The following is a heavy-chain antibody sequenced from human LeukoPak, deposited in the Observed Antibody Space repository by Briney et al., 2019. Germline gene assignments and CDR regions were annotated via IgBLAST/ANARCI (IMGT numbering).Heavy chain of an antibody. CDR1: GFTFSSYS. V-gene: IGHV3-21*01. CDR2: ISSSSYI. J-gene: IGHJ4*02. Sequence: GGSLRLSCAASGFTFSSYSMNWVRQAPGKGLEWVSSISSSSYIYYADSVKGRFTISRDNAKNSLYLQMNSLRAEDTAVYYCARDHAEWFGETIDYWGQGTLVAVSS. CDR3: ARDHAEWFGETIDY. D-gene: IGHD3-10*01.